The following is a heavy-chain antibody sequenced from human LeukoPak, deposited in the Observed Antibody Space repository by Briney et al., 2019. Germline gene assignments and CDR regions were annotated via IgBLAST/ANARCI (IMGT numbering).Heavy chain of an antibody. Sequence: GGSLRLSCAVSGFNFRDHWMDWVRQAPGKGLEWVGHIKNDGSESYYVDSLKGRFSISRDNTNNALYLQMNSLRVEDTAVYYCAKNNGWFHLAQWGQGALVTVSS. J-gene: IGHJ4*02. V-gene: IGHV3-7*03. CDR2: IKNDGSES. D-gene: IGHD6-19*01. CDR3: AKNNGWFHLAQ. CDR1: GFNFRDHW.